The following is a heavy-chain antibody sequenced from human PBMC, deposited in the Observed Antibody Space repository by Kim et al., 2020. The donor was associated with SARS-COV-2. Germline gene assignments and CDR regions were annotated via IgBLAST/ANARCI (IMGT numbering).Heavy chain of an antibody. V-gene: IGHV3-30*07. CDR3: ARACPSSGSVVEYYGMDV. Sequence: GRFTISQDNSKNTLYLQMNSLRAEDTAVYYCARACPSSGSVVEYYGMDVWGQGTTVTVSS. D-gene: IGHD6-19*01. J-gene: IGHJ6*02.